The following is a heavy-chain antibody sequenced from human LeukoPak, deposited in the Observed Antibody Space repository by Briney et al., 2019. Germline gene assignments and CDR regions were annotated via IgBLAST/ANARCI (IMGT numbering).Heavy chain of an antibody. CDR2: INPKNGGT. J-gene: IGHJ4*02. V-gene: IGHV1-2*02. CDR1: EYTFTGYY. CDR3: VRGDNQR. Sequence: GASVKVSCKASEYTFTGYYMNWMRQAPGRGLEWMGWINPKNGGTNYAQKFQGRVTMSRDTSIGTAYLDLSSLRSDDSAVYYCVRGDNQRWGQGTLVTVSS. D-gene: IGHD2-21*02.